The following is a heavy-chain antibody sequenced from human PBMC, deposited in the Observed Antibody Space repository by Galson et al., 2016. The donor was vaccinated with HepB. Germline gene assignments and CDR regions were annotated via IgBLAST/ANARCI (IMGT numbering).Heavy chain of an antibody. D-gene: IGHD6-19*01. J-gene: IGHJ4*02. Sequence: PALVKLTQTLTLTCTFSGFSLTTTAVGVGWFRQPPGKALEWLALIYWNDDNHYSPSLRSRLTLTKDTSKNHVVLTMTNMDPVDTATYYCAHGSGWLFDYWGQGTLVTVSS. CDR1: GFSLTTTAVG. V-gene: IGHV2-5*01. CDR2: IYWNDDN. CDR3: AHGSGWLFDY.